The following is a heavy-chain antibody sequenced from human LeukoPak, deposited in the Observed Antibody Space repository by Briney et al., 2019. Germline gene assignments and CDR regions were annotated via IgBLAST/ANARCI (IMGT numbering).Heavy chain of an antibody. CDR2: IIPDSGGT. CDR1: GYTFTSYS. Sequence: GASVKVSCKASGYTFTSYSINWVRQAPGQGLEWMGFIIPDSGGTTYQQNFQGRVTMTRDTSISTFYMELSSLRPDDTAVYYCSTEDKYCTGANCGVFWGQGTLVTVSS. J-gene: IGHJ4*02. V-gene: IGHV1-2*02. D-gene: IGHD2-8*02. CDR3: STEDKYCTGANCGVF.